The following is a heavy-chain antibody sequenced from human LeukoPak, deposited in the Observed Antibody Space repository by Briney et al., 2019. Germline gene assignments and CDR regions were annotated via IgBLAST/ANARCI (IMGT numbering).Heavy chain of an antibody. CDR1: GGSISSSSYY. D-gene: IGHD3-22*01. CDR2: IYYSGST. J-gene: IGHJ5*02. Sequence: SETLSLTCTVSGGSISSSSYYWGWIRQPPGKGLEWIGSIYYSGSTYYNPSLKSRVTISVDTSKNQFSLKLSSVTAADTAVYYCAGQSRRNYYDSSGYNWFDPWGQGTLVTVSS. V-gene: IGHV4-39*01. CDR3: AGQSRRNYYDSSGYNWFDP.